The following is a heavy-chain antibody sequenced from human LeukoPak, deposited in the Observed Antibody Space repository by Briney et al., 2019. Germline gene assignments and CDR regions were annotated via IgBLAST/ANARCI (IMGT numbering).Heavy chain of an antibody. Sequence: SETLSLTCTVSGGSISSSSYYWGWIRQPPGKGLEWIGSIYYSGSTYYNPSLKSRVTISVDTSKNQFPLKLSSVTAADTAVYYCARRATAESRDFQVYWGQGTLVTVSS. D-gene: IGHD3-3*01. V-gene: IGHV4-39*01. CDR1: GGSISSSSYY. J-gene: IGHJ4*02. CDR2: IYYSGST. CDR3: ARRATAESRDFQVY.